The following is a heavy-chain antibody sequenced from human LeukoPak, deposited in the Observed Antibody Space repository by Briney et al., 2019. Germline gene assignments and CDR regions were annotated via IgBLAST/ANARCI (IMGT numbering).Heavy chain of an antibody. V-gene: IGHV3-7*01. D-gene: IGHD6-13*01. CDR3: ARPSSSWYGALDS. Sequence: GGSLRLSCAASGFTFSNYWMNWVRQAPGKGLEWVANIEQDGSEKYYVDSVKGRFTISRDNAKNSLFLQMNSLRAEDTAVYYCARPSSSWYGALDSWGQGTMVTVSS. CDR1: GFTFSNYW. J-gene: IGHJ3*01. CDR2: IEQDGSEK.